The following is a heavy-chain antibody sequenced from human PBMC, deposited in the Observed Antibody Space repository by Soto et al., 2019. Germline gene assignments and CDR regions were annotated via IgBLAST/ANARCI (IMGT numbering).Heavy chain of an antibody. CDR1: GGSVSSGSYY. D-gene: IGHD3-3*01. V-gene: IGHV4-61*01. Sequence: SETLSLTCTVSGGSVSSGSYYWSWIRQPPGKGLEWIGYIYYSGSTNYNPSLKSRVTISVDTSKNQFSLKLSSVTAADTAVYYCARGTATIFGVVASPYFDYWGQGTLVTVSS. CDR3: ARGTATIFGVVASPYFDY. J-gene: IGHJ4*02. CDR2: IYYSGST.